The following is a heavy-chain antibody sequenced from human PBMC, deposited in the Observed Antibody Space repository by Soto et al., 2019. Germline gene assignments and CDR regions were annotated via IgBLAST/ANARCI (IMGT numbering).Heavy chain of an antibody. D-gene: IGHD3-16*02. Sequence: GASVKGSFKASGFTFTCSGIIWVRQAPGQGLEWMGWSSAYNGNTNYAQKIQGRVTMTTDTSTSTAYMELRSLRSDDTAVYYCARCVYDYIWGSYRPSDAFDIWGQGTMVTVSS. CDR2: SSAYNGNT. CDR1: GFTFTCSG. J-gene: IGHJ3*02. CDR3: ARCVYDYIWGSYRPSDAFDI. V-gene: IGHV1-18*01.